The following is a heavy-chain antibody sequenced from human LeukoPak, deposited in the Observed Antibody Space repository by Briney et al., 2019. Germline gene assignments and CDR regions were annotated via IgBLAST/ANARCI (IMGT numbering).Heavy chain of an antibody. Sequence: GGSLRLSCAASGFTFSSYAMHWVRQAPGKGLEWVAVISYDGSNKYYADSVKGRFTISRDNSKNTLYLQMNSLRAEDTAVYYCASPLTVGGGSDFDYWGQGILVTVSS. CDR1: GFTFSSYA. CDR3: ASPLTVGGGSDFDY. CDR2: ISYDGSNK. D-gene: IGHD2-15*01. J-gene: IGHJ4*02. V-gene: IGHV3-30-3*01.